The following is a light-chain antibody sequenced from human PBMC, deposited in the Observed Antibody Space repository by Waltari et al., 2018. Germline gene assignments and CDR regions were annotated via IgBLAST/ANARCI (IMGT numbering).Light chain of an antibody. CDR1: QDIYNS. J-gene: IGKJ4*01. CDR2: GPS. Sequence: DSQMNQPPSSLSASVGDRVTITCQANQDIYNSLNWYQQKPGKAPNLLIYGPSNLAPGVPSRFSGSGSGTHFTFTISSLQPDDFATYYFQPYDTPLSFGGGTNVAIK. V-gene: IGKV1-33*01. CDR3: QPYDTPLS.